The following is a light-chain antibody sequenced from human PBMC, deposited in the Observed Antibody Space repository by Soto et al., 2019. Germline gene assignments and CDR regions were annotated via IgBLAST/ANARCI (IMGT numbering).Light chain of an antibody. J-gene: IGKJ1*01. CDR1: QSVSSSY. V-gene: IGKV3-20*01. CDR2: GAS. Sequence: EIVLTQSPGTLSLSPGETDTVSCRASQSVSSSYLAWYQQKPGQAPRLLIYGASSRATGSPDRFRGSGSGPEVTLTISSLPSGDFAVYACQQYHDWPRTVGRGPQVDNK. CDR3: QQYHDWPRT.